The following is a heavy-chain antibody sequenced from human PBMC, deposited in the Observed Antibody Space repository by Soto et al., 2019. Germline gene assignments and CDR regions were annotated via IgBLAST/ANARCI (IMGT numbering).Heavy chain of an antibody. J-gene: IGHJ6*02. D-gene: IGHD3-10*01. Sequence: QVQLVQSGAEVKKPGASVKVSCKASGYTFTSYGISWVRQAPGQGLEWMGWISAYNGNTNYAQKLQGRVTMTTDTSTSTAYMELRSLRSDDTAVYYCARDRPITMVRGVMVYYGMVVWGQGTTVTVSS. V-gene: IGHV1-18*01. CDR2: ISAYNGNT. CDR3: ARDRPITMVRGVMVYYGMVV. CDR1: GYTFTSYG.